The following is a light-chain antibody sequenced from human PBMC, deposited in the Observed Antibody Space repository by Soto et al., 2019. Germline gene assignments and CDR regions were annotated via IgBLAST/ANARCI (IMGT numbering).Light chain of an antibody. CDR3: QETYNTPYI. Sequence: DIQMTQSPSSLSASVGDRVTISCRASQSISTSLNWFQQKPGIAPRLLIYGASSLQSGVPPRFSVSGSGAEFTLSISGLQPEDFATYFCQETYNTPYIFGQGTKLEIK. J-gene: IGKJ2*01. CDR1: QSISTS. CDR2: GAS. V-gene: IGKV1-39*01.